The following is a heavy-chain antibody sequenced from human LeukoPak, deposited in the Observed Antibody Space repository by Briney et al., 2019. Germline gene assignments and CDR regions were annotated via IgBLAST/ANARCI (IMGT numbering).Heavy chain of an antibody. Sequence: ASVKVSCKASGYTFTSYGISWVRQAPGQGLEWMGWISAYNGNTNYAQKLQGRVTMTTDTSTSTAYMELRSLRSDDKAVYYCARARDYYDSSGYYLAFDIWGQGTMVTVSS. CDR3: ARARDYYDSSGYYLAFDI. J-gene: IGHJ3*02. V-gene: IGHV1-18*01. D-gene: IGHD3-22*01. CDR1: GYTFTSYG. CDR2: ISAYNGNT.